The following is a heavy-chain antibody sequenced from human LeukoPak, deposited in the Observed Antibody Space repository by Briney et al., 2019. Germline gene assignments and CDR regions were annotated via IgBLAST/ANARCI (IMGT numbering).Heavy chain of an antibody. D-gene: IGHD3-3*01. CDR2: IWYDGSNK. CDR1: GFTFSSYG. CDR3: ARNPASSSITIFGVVIMGYFDY. V-gene: IGHV3-33*01. J-gene: IGHJ4*02. Sequence: GRSLRLSCAAAGFTFSSYGMHWVRQAPGKGLEWVAVIWYDGSNKYYADSVKGRFTISRDNSKNTLYLQMNSLRAEDTAVYYCARNPASSSITIFGVVIMGYFDYWGQGTLVTVSS.